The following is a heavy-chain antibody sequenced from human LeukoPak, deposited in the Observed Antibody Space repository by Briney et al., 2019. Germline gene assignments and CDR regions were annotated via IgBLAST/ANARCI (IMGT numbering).Heavy chain of an antibody. CDR1: GGSFSGYY. D-gene: IGHD3-9*01. CDR3: ARGSLIGDILTGYIVYYFDY. Sequence: SETLSLTCAIYGGSFSGYYWSWIRQPPGKGLEWIGEINHSGSTNYNPSLKSRVTISVDTSKNQFSLKLSSVTAADTAVYYCARGSLIGDILTGYIVYYFDYWGQGTLVTVSS. J-gene: IGHJ4*02. CDR2: INHSGST. V-gene: IGHV4-34*01.